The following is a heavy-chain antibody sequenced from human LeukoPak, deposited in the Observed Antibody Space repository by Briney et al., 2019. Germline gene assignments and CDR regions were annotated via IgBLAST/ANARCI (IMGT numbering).Heavy chain of an antibody. CDR2: IYYGWRT. V-gene: IGHV4-59*08. CDR3: ARQVWYYDRSAFDI. Sequence: SETLPLTCAVFGGSFSDYYWSWIRQPPGKGLDGVGYIYYGWRTNYNPSLKSRVTISVAASKNQFSLKLSSVTAADTAVYFCARQVWYYDRSAFDIWGQGTMVTVSS. J-gene: IGHJ3*02. D-gene: IGHD3-22*01. CDR1: GGSFSDYY.